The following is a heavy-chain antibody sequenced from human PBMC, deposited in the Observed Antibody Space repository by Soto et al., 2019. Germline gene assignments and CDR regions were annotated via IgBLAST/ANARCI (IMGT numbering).Heavy chain of an antibody. CDR1: GFTFSSYA. J-gene: IGHJ4*02. CDR3: AKDGLVRGVPGLDY. Sequence: EVQLLESGGGLVQPGGSLRLSCAASGFTFSSYAMSWVRQAPGKGLEWVSAISGSGGSTYYADSVKGRFTISRDTSKNTLYLQMNSLRAEDTAVYYCAKDGLVRGVPGLDYWGQGSLVTVSS. D-gene: IGHD3-10*01. CDR2: ISGSGGST. V-gene: IGHV3-23*01.